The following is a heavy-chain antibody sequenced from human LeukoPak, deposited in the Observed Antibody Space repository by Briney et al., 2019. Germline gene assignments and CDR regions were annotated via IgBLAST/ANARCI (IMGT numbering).Heavy chain of an antibody. Sequence: SETLSLTCTVSGGSISSHYWSWIRQPPGKGLEWIGYIYYSGSTNYNPSLKSRVTISVDTSKNQFSLKPSSVTAADTAVYYCARGYSSSWYYYYYYMDVWGKGTTVTVSS. D-gene: IGHD6-13*01. CDR1: GGSISSHY. J-gene: IGHJ6*03. CDR3: ARGYSSSWYYYYYYMDV. V-gene: IGHV4-59*11. CDR2: IYYSGST.